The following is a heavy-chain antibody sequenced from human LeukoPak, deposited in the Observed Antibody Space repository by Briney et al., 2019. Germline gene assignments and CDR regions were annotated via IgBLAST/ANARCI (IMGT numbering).Heavy chain of an antibody. CDR3: AKVTGSGI. V-gene: IGHV3-23*01. CDR2: ISGSGSTT. D-gene: IGHD3-10*01. J-gene: IGHJ4*02. CDR1: GFTFGSYA. Sequence: PGGSLRLSCAASGFTFGSYAMSWVRQAPGMGLEWVSAISGSGSTTYYADSVKGRFTISRDNSKNTLYLQMNSLRAEDTAVYYCAKVTGSGIWGQGTLVIVSS.